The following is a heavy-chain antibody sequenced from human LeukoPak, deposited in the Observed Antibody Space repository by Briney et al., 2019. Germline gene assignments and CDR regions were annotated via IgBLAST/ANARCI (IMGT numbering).Heavy chain of an antibody. CDR1: GFTVSSNF. Sequence: TGGSLRPSCAASGFTVSSNFMSWVRQAPGKGLEWVSIIYSGGNTYYADSVKGRFTISRDNSKNTLYLQMNSLRAEDTAVFYCVGWVGHWGQGTLVTVSS. CDR2: IYSGGNT. CDR3: VGWVGH. J-gene: IGHJ4*02. V-gene: IGHV3-53*01. D-gene: IGHD3-10*01.